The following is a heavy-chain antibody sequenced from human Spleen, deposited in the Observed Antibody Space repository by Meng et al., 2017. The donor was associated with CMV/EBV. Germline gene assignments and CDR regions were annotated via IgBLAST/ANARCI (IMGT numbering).Heavy chain of an antibody. Sequence: SGCTFSCYSLNVVRQAPGKGLELVSSISSSSSYIYYADSVKGRFTISRDNAKNSLYLQMNSLRAEDTAVYYCASLIGVYCSSTSCRNYWGQGTLVTVSS. CDR2: ISSSSSYI. D-gene: IGHD2-2*01. V-gene: IGHV3-21*01. CDR3: ASLIGVYCSSTSCRNY. J-gene: IGHJ4*02. CDR1: GCTFSCYS.